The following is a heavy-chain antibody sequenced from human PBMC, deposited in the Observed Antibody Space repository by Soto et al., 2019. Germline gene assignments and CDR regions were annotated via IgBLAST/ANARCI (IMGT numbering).Heavy chain of an antibody. Sequence: QVQLVQSGAEVKKPGSSVKVSCKASGGTFSSYAISWVRQAPGQGLEWMGGIIPIFGTANYAQKFQGRVTITADKSTSPAYMELSSLRSEDTAVYYCARESISNLAAYYYGMDVWGQGTTVTVSS. D-gene: IGHD3-9*01. V-gene: IGHV1-69*06. CDR1: GGTFSSYA. CDR2: IIPIFGTA. J-gene: IGHJ6*02. CDR3: ARESISNLAAYYYGMDV.